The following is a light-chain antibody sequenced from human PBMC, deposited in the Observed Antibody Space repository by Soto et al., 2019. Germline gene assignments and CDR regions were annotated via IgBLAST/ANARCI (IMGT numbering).Light chain of an antibody. J-gene: IGKJ1*01. V-gene: IGKV1-12*01. CDR2: SAS. CDR1: QGIINY. Sequence: DIQMTQSPSSVSASVGDRVSITCRASQGIINYLAWDQQRPGQAPKLLIHSASLFQTGVPPRFRGTGSGTLCNLTTSSQQPEDSATYYCQQAKRFPRTCGQGTKV. CDR3: QQAKRFPRT.